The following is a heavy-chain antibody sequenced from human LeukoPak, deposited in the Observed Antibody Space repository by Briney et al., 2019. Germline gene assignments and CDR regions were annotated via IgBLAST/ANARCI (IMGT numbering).Heavy chain of an antibody. Sequence: PGGSLRLSCAASGFKFSSYEMNWVRQASGKGLEWVGRIRSELSGYVTAYAASVKGRFTISRDDSKNTAYLQMNSLETEDTAVYYCTRHLGDDDYGDFNDYWGQGILVTVSS. CDR3: TRHLGDDDYGDFNDY. D-gene: IGHD4-17*01. CDR1: GFKFSSYE. J-gene: IGHJ4*02. CDR2: IRSELSGYVT. V-gene: IGHV3-73*01.